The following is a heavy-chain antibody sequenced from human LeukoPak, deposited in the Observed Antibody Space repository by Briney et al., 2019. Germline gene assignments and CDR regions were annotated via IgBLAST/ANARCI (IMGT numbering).Heavy chain of an antibody. J-gene: IGHJ4*02. CDR2: ARDKANSYTT. D-gene: IGHD6-13*01. V-gene: IGHV3-72*01. CDR1: GFTFSDHY. CDR3: ARATGSSWRHFDY. Sequence: PGGSLRLSCAASGFTFSDHYMDWVRQAAGEGLEWVVRARDKANSYTTDYAASVKGRFTISRDELKNSVYLQVNSLKTEDTAVYYCARATGSSWRHFDYWGQGTLVTVSS.